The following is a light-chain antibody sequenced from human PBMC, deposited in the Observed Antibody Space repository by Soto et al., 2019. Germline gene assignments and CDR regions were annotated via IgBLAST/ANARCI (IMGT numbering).Light chain of an antibody. CDR3: QQANSFPRT. V-gene: IGKV1-12*01. CDR2: AAS. CDR1: QNIRSF. J-gene: IGKJ4*01. Sequence: DIQLTQSPSSVSASVGDTVTITCRASQNIRSFLAWYQQKAGNAPKLLIYAASTLQSGVPSRFSGSGSGTDFTLTISSLQLEDFATSYCQQANSFPRTFAGGTKVDIK.